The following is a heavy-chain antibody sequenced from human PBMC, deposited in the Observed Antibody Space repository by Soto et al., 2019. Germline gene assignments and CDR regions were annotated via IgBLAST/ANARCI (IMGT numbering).Heavy chain of an antibody. V-gene: IGHV4-31*03. CDR2: IYYSGST. D-gene: IGHD2-15*01. Sequence: CSVSGGSISSGGYYWSWIRQHPGKGLEWIGYIYYSGSTYYNPSLKSRVTISVDTSKNQFSLKLSSVTAADTDVYYCARELLGNGLDVWGQGTTVTVAS. J-gene: IGHJ6*02. CDR3: ARELLGNGLDV. CDR1: GGSISSGGYY.